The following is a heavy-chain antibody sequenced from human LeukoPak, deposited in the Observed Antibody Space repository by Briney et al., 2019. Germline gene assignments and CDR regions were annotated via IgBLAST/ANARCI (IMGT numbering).Heavy chain of an antibody. D-gene: IGHD6-13*01. CDR3: AKDIFTGIAAAGIFDY. Sequence: GGSLRLSCAASGFTFDDYTMHWVRQAPGKGLEWVSLISWDGGSTYYADSVKGRFTISRDNSKNSLYLQMNSLRTEDTALYYCAKDIFTGIAAAGIFDYWGQGTLVTVSS. J-gene: IGHJ4*02. CDR1: GFTFDDYT. V-gene: IGHV3-43*01. CDR2: ISWDGGST.